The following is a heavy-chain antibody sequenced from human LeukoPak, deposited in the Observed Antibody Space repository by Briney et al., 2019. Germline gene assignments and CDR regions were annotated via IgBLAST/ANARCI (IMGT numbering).Heavy chain of an antibody. CDR2: IIPILGIA. CDR3: ATPLKGVGGRDY. CDR1: GGTFSSYA. V-gene: IGHV1-69*04. Sequence: SVKVSCKASGGTFSSYAISWVRQAPGQGLEWMGRIIPILGIANYAQKFQGRVTITADKPTSTAYMELSSLRSEDTAVYYCATPLKGVGGRDYWGQGTLVTVSS. D-gene: IGHD1-26*01. J-gene: IGHJ4*02.